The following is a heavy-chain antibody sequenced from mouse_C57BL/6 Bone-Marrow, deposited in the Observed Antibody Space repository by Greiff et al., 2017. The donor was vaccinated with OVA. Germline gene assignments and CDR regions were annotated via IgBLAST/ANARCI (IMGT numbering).Heavy chain of an antibody. Sequence: VQLQQPGAELVMPGASVTLSCKASGYTFTSYWLPWVKQRPGQGIEWIGEIDPSASYTHYHHKFKGKSTLPVDKSSSTADMQLSSLTSEDSAVYYCARSYYYGSSSWCAYWGQGTLGTVSA. D-gene: IGHD1-1*01. CDR2: IDPSASYT. CDR1: GYTFTSYW. V-gene: IGHV1-69*01. J-gene: IGHJ3*01. CDR3: ARSYYYGSSSWCAY.